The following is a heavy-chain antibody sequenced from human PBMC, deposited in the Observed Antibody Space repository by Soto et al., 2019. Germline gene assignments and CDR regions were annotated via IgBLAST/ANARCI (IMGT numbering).Heavy chain of an antibody. J-gene: IGHJ5*02. V-gene: IGHV3-30*18. D-gene: IGHD6-19*01. CDR2: ISHDGGVK. CDR3: AKDLYGAGWYNYFDP. Sequence: QVHLVESGGGVVQPGRSLRLSCAASGFTFRTTGMHWVRQAPGQGLEWVAMISHDGGVKHYTDSVKGRFTISRDTSNNTVYLQMNSLRPEDTAMYHCAKDLYGAGWYNYFDPWGQGTLVTVSS. CDR1: GFTFRTTG.